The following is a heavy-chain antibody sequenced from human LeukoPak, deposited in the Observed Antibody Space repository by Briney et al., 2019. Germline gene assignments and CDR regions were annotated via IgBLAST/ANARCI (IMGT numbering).Heavy chain of an antibody. CDR2: IYNSGTT. Sequence: SETLSLTCAVSGDSMSSSPYYWGWIRQPPGKGLEWIGSIYNSGTTFHNPSLKSRVTMSVDMSKNQFSLNLSSMTAADTAVYYCARHGRSGGSFKYFDYWGQGTLATVSS. V-gene: IGHV4-39*01. CDR1: GDSMSSSPYY. CDR3: ARHGRSGGSFKYFDY. J-gene: IGHJ4*02. D-gene: IGHD2-15*01.